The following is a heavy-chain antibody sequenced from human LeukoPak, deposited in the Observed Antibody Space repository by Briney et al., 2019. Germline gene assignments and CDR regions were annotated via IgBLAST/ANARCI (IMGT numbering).Heavy chain of an antibody. J-gene: IGHJ4*02. V-gene: IGHV3-48*03. CDR3: AKTNGYYDL. D-gene: IGHD3-22*01. CDR2: ISNRDNTI. Sequence: GGSLRLSCAASGFSFSSYEMAWVRQAPGKGLEWLSFISNRDNTIYTADSVKGRFTISRDNSKSTMYLQMNSLRAEDTAVYHCAKTNGYYDLWGQGTLVIVSS. CDR1: GFSFSSYE.